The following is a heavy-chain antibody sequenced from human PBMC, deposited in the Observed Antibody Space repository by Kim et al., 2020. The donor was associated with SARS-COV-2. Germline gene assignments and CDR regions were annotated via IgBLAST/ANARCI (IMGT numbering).Heavy chain of an antibody. D-gene: IGHD3-9*01. V-gene: IGHV4-39*07. J-gene: IGHJ5*02. Sequence: SETLSLTCTVSGGSISSSSYYWGWIRQPPGKGLEWIGSIYYSGSTYYNPSLKSRVTISVDTSKNQFSLKLSSVTAADTAVYYCARDSMGYDILTGYDNWFDPWGQRTLVTVSS. CDR1: GGSISSSSYY. CDR2: IYYSGST. CDR3: ARDSMGYDILTGYDNWFDP.